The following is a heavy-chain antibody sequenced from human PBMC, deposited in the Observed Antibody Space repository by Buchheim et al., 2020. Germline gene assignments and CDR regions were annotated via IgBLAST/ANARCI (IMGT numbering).Heavy chain of an antibody. Sequence: EVQLLGSGGDLVQPGGSLRLSCAASGFTFNSYTMNWVRPAPGKGLEWVSTITGSGGSTYYADSVKGRFTISRDNSKNTLFLQMNSLRVEDTAVYYCAKGSYTSGWHWLDYWGQGTL. J-gene: IGHJ4*02. CDR3: AKGSYTSGWHWLDY. V-gene: IGHV3-23*01. CDR2: ITGSGGST. D-gene: IGHD6-19*01. CDR1: GFTFNSYT.